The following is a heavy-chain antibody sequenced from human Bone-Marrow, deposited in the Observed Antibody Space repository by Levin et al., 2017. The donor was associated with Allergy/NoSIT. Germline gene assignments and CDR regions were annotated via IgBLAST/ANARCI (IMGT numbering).Heavy chain of an antibody. Sequence: GGSLRLSCAASGFTFSSYSMNWVRQAPGKGLEWVSSISSSSSYIYYADSVKGRFTISRDNAKNSLYLQMNSLRAEDTAVYYCARVNDRTYYYDRGGDYWGQGTLVTVSS. CDR3: ARVNDRTYYYDRGGDY. CDR2: ISSSSSYI. CDR1: GFTFSSYS. D-gene: IGHD3-22*01. V-gene: IGHV3-21*01. J-gene: IGHJ4*02.